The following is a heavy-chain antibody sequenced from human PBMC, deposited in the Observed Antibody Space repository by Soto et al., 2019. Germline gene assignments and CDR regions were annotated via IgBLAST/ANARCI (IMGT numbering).Heavy chain of an antibody. CDR2: ISAYNGNT. CDR1: GYTFTSYG. V-gene: IGHV1-18*01. J-gene: IGHJ4*02. CDR3: ESGADGDY. D-gene: IGHD3-10*01. Sequence: QVQRVQSGAEVKKPGASVKVSCKASGYTFTSYGIIWGRQAPGQVLEWMGWISAYNGNTNYAQKLQGRVTMTTDTSTSTADMELRSLRSDYTAVYYCESGADGDYWGQGTLVTVSS.